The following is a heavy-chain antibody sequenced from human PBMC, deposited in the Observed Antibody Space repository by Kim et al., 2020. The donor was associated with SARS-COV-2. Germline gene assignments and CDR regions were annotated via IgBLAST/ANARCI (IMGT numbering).Heavy chain of an antibody. V-gene: IGHV3-66*01. D-gene: IGHD6-13*01. J-gene: IGHJ6*02. CDR3: ARDRVVSWPPVYYNYYGMDV. Sequence: RFTISRDNSKNTLYLQMNSLRAEDTAVYYCARDRVVSWPPVYYNYYGMDVWGQGTTVTVSS.